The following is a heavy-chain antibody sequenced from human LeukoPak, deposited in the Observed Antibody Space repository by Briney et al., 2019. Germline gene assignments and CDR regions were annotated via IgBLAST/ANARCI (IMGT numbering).Heavy chain of an antibody. J-gene: IGHJ4*02. CDR1: GYTFTSYY. CDR3: ARESATTGTYDY. D-gene: IGHD5-12*01. CDR2: INPSGGST. Sequence: ASVKVSCKASGYTFTSYYMHWVRQAPGQGLEWMGIINPSGGSTSYAQKFQGRVTMTRDTSTSTVYMELSSLRSEDTAVYCCARESATTGTYDYWGQGTLVTVSS. V-gene: IGHV1-46*01.